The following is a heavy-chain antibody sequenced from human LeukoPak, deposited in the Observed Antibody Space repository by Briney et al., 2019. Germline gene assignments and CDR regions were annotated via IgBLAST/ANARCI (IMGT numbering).Heavy chain of an antibody. CDR1: GYTFTGYY. CDR2: INPNSGGT. Sequence: ASVKVPCKASGYTFTGYYMHWVRQAPGQELEWMGRINPNSGGTNYAQKFQGRVTMTRDTSISTAYMELSRLRSDDTAVYYCARDCARNWFDPWGQGTLVTVSS. CDR3: ARDCARNWFDP. J-gene: IGHJ5*02. V-gene: IGHV1-2*06.